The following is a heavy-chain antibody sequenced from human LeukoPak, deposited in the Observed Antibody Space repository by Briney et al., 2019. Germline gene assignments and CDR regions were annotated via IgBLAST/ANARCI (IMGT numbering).Heavy chain of an antibody. CDR1: GYFISSGYY. V-gene: IGHV4-38-2*02. Sequence: SETLSLTCTVSGYFISSGYYWGWIRQPPGKGLEWIGSFYHSGSTYYNPSLKSRVTISVDTSKNQFSLKLISVTAADTAVYYCARALERDGMDVWGQGTTVTVSS. D-gene: IGHD1-1*01. J-gene: IGHJ6*02. CDR2: FYHSGST. CDR3: ARALERDGMDV.